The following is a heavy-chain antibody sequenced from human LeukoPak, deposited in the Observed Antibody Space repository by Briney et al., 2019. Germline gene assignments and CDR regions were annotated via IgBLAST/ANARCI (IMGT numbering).Heavy chain of an antibody. V-gene: IGHV3-48*01. J-gene: IGHJ4*02. Sequence: GGSLRLSCAASGFTFSSFAINWVRQAPGKGLEWVSYITSSSNTVHYADSVKGRFTLSRDNAKSSLYLQMNSLRAEDTAIYYCARLLSGWYLADYWGQGTLVTVSS. CDR1: GFTFSSFA. CDR2: ITSSSNTV. D-gene: IGHD6-19*01. CDR3: ARLLSGWYLADY.